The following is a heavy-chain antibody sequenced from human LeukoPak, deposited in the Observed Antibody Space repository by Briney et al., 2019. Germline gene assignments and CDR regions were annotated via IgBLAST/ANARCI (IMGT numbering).Heavy chain of an antibody. CDR3: ARDLYYYGSGNYVPGFPDY. CDR2: ISYDGSNK. V-gene: IGHV3-30-3*01. Sequence: QPGGSLRLSCAASGFTFSSSAMHWVRQAPGKGLEWVAVISYDGSNKYYADSVKGRFTISRDNSKNTLYLQMNSLRAEDTAVYYCARDLYYYGSGNYVPGFPDYWGQGTLVTVSS. J-gene: IGHJ4*02. D-gene: IGHD3-10*01. CDR1: GFTFSSSA.